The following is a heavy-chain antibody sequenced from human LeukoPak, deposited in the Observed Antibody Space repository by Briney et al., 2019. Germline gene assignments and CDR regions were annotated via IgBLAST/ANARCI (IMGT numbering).Heavy chain of an antibody. D-gene: IGHD2-2*01. J-gene: IGHJ6*02. CDR2: MNHNRANK. V-gene: IGHV1-8*01. Sequence: ASVKVSCKASGYTFSNYDINWVRQAYGQGLEWMGWMNHNRANKGYAQKFQGRVTMTTNTSINTAYMELSSMRSEDTALYYCARGGTRYCASTSCSDYYYYGVDVWGQGTTVTVSS. CDR1: GYTFSNYD. CDR3: ARGGTRYCASTSCSDYYYYGVDV.